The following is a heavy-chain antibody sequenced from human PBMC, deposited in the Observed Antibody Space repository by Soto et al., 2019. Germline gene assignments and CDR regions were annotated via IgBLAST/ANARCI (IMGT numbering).Heavy chain of an antibody. J-gene: IGHJ6*02. CDR1: GGTFSSYA. D-gene: IGHD5-12*01. Sequence: SVKVSCKASGGTFSSYAISWVRPAPGQGLEWMGGIIPIFGTANYAQKFQGRVTITADESTSTAYMELRSLRSEDTAVYYCARDLGIVATNLIYYYYYGMDVWGQGPTVTVSS. CDR3: ARDLGIVATNLIYYYYYGMDV. CDR2: IIPIFGTA. V-gene: IGHV1-69*13.